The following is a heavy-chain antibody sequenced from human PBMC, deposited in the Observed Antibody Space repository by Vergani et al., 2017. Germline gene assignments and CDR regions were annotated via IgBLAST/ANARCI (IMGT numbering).Heavy chain of an antibody. Sequence: EVQLLESGGGLVQPGGSLRLSCAASGFTFSSYAMSWVRQAPGKGLEWVSLISWDGGSTYYADSVKGRFTISRDNSKNSLYLQMNSLRTEDTALYYCAKDMPGAAAEGNDAFDIWGQGTMVTVSS. CDR2: ISWDGGST. CDR3: AKDMPGAAAEGNDAFDI. D-gene: IGHD6-13*01. J-gene: IGHJ3*02. V-gene: IGHV3-43*02. CDR1: GFTFSSYA.